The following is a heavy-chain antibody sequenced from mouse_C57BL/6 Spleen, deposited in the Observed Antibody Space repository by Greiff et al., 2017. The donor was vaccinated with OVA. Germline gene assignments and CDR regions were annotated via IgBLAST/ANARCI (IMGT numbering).Heavy chain of an antibody. J-gene: IGHJ2*01. CDR1: GYTFTNYW. CDR2: IYPGGGYT. D-gene: IGHD2-1*01. Sequence: VQLQESGAELVRPGTSVKMSCKASGYTFTNYWIGWAKQRPGHGLEWIGDIYPGGGYTNYNEKFKGKATLTADKSSSTAYMQFSSLTSEDSAIYYCARVVYYGNYYFDYWGQGTTLTVSS. CDR3: ARVVYYGNYYFDY. V-gene: IGHV1-63*01.